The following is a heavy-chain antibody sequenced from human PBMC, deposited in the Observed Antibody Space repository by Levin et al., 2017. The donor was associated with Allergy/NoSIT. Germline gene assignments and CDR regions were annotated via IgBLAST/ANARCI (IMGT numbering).Heavy chain of an antibody. CDR3: ARRDSDGSNSFDY. CDR2: IFPSDSDT. J-gene: IGHJ4*02. CDR1: GYSFTSFW. Sequence: KFGESLKISCQASGYSFTSFWFGWVRQRPGKGLEWMGLIFPSDSDTRVSPSFQGQIIMSVDKSINTAYLQWSSLKASDSAMYYCARRDSDGSNSFDYWGQGTLVTVSP. D-gene: IGHD4-23*01. V-gene: IGHV5-51*01.